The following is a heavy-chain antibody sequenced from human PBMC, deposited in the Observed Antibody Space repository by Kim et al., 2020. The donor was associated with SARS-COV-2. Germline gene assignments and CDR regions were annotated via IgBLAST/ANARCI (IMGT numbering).Heavy chain of an antibody. CDR2: IYYSGST. V-gene: IGHV4-39*01. D-gene: IGHD1-26*01. Sequence: SETLSLTCTVSGGSISSSSYYWGWIRQPPGKGLEWIGSIYYSGSTYYNPSLKSRVTISVDTSKNQFSLKLSSVTAADTAGYYCARPSGSYYYFDYWGQGT. J-gene: IGHJ4*02. CDR1: GGSISSSSYY. CDR3: ARPSGSYYYFDY.